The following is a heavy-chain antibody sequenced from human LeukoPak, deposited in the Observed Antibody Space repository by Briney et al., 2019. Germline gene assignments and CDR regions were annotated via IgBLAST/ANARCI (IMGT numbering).Heavy chain of an antibody. CDR1: GYTFTSYY. D-gene: IGHD3-22*01. V-gene: IGHV1-8*02. CDR3: ARGPRYYYDSSGYYRPKYFQH. J-gene: IGHJ1*01. CDR2: MNPNSGNT. Sequence: ASVKVSCKASGYTFTSYYMHWVRQATGQGLEWMGWMNPNSGNTGYAQKFQGRVTMTRNTSISTAYMELSSLRSEDTAVYYCARGPRYYYDSSGYYRPKYFQHWGQGTLVTVSS.